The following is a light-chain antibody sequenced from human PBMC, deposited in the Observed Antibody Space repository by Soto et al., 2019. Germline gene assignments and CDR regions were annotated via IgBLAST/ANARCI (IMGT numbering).Light chain of an antibody. CDR1: SGSIASNY. J-gene: IGLJ2*01. Sequence: NFMLTQPHSVSESPGKTVTISCTRSSGSIASNYVQWYQQRPGSAPTTVIYEDNQRPSGVPDRFSGSIDSSSNSASLTISGLQNEDEDDYYCQSYDSSNPYVVFGGGTKLTVL. CDR3: QSYDSSNPYVV. V-gene: IGLV6-57*04. CDR2: EDN.